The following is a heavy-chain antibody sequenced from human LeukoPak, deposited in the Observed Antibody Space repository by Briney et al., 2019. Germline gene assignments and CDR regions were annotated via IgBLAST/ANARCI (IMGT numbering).Heavy chain of an antibody. D-gene: IGHD2-8*01. CDR2: IYHSGST. CDR1: GGSISSGGYS. J-gene: IGHJ4*02. CDR3: AREMLDCTNGACYRYFDY. Sequence: SETLSLTCAVSGGSISSGGYSWSWIRQPPGKGLEWIGYIYHSGSTYYNPSLKSRVTISVDRSKNQFSLKLSSVTAADTAVYYCAREMLDCTNGACYRYFDYWGQGTLVTVSS. V-gene: IGHV4-30-2*01.